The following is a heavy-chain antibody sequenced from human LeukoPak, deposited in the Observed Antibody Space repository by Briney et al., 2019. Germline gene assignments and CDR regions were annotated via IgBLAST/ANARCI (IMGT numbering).Heavy chain of an antibody. J-gene: IGHJ4*02. D-gene: IGHD6-19*01. V-gene: IGHV4-38-2*01. CDR1: NYSITSSYY. CDR3: ARRYTSGWDFDF. CDR2: IYHSGST. Sequence: SETLSLTCAVSNYSITSSYYWGWIRQPPAKGLDWIGSIYHSGSTYYNPSLKSRVTISVDTFKNQFSLRLSSVTAADTSVYYCARRYTSGWDFDFWGQGTLVTVSS.